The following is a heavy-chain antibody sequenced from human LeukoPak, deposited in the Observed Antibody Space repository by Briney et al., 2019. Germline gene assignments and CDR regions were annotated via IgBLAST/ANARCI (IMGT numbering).Heavy chain of an antibody. CDR2: ISSSSSYI. V-gene: IGHV3-21*01. D-gene: IGHD5-18*01. CDR3: AREPPVDTAMVYDAFDI. CDR1: GFTFSSYS. Sequence: GGSLRLSCAASGFTFSSYSMNWVRQAPGKGLEWVSSISSSSSYIYYAVSVKGRFIISRDNAKNSLYLQMNSLRAEDTAVYYCAREPPVDTAMVYDAFDIWGQGTMVTVSS. J-gene: IGHJ3*02.